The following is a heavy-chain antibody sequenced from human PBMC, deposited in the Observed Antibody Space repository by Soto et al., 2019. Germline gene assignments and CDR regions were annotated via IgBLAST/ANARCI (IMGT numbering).Heavy chain of an antibody. CDR1: GGSFSGYY. Sequence: PSETLSLTCAVYGGSFSGYYWSWIRQPPGKGLEWIGEINHSGSTNYNPSLKSRVTISVDTSKNQFSLKLSSVTAADTAVYYCARGLGDPQDYYYYMDVWGKGTTVTVSS. CDR2: INHSGST. J-gene: IGHJ6*03. CDR3: ARGLGDPQDYYYYMDV. V-gene: IGHV4-34*01. D-gene: IGHD4-17*01.